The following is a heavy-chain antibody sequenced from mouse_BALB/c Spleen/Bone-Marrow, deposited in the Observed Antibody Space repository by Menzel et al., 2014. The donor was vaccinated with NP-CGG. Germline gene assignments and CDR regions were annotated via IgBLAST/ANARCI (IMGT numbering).Heavy chain of an antibody. CDR3: ARQITTVDYAMDY. CDR1: GYTFTSHW. CDR2: INPSTGYT. J-gene: IGHJ4*01. Sequence: QQSGAELAKPGASVKMSCKASGYTFTSHWMHWVKQRPGQGLEWIGYINPSTGYTEYNQKFKDKATLTADKSSSTAYMQLSSLTSEDSAVYYCARQITTVDYAMDYWGQGTSVIVSA. D-gene: IGHD1-1*01. V-gene: IGHV1-7*01.